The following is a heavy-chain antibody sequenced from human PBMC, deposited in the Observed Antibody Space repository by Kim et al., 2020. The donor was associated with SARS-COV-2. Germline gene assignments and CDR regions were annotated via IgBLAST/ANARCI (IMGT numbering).Heavy chain of an antibody. CDR1: GYTFTGYY. J-gene: IGHJ6*03. V-gene: IGHV1-2*06. D-gene: IGHD6-13*01. CDR2: INPNSGGT. Sequence: ASVKVSCKASGYTFTGYYMHWVRQAPGQGLEWMGRINPNSGGTNYAQKFQGRVTMTRDTSISTAYMELSRLRSDDTAVDYCAREKGYSSSWYEDYYYYYMDVWGKGTTVTVSS. CDR3: AREKGYSSSWYEDYYYYYMDV.